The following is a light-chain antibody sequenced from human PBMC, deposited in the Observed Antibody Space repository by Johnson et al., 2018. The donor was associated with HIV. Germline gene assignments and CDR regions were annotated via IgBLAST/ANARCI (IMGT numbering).Light chain of an antibody. CDR2: ENN. Sequence: QSVLTQPPSVSVAPGQKVTISCSGSSSNIGNNYVSWYQQLPGTAPKLLIYENNKRPSGIPDRFSGSKSGTSATLGITGLQTGDEADYYCGTWDSSLSAAYVCGTGTKVTVL. CDR1: SSNIGNNY. V-gene: IGLV1-51*02. J-gene: IGLJ1*01. CDR3: GTWDSSLSAAYV.